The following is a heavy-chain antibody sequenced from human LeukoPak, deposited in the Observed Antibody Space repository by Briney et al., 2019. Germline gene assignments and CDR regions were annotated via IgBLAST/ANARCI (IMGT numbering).Heavy chain of an antibody. V-gene: IGHV1-69*13. D-gene: IGHD6-25*01. Sequence: SVKVSCKASGGTFSSYAISWVRQAPGQGPEWMGGIIPIFGTANYAQKFQGRVTITADESTSTAYMELSSLRSEDTAVYYCARDPGIGSGWFDPWGQGTLVTVSS. CDR3: ARDPGIGSGWFDP. CDR1: GGTFSSYA. J-gene: IGHJ5*02. CDR2: IIPIFGTA.